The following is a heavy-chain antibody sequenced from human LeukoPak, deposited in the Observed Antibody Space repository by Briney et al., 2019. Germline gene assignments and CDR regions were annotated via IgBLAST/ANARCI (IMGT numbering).Heavy chain of an antibody. V-gene: IGHV3-23*01. J-gene: IGHJ6*03. Sequence: PGGSLRLSCAISGFTYSMSWVRQAPGKGLARVSSISASGGGTHYAGSVKGRFTISRDNSKKTMYLQMNSLRVDDTAKYFCAAWDPNFYYMDVWGKGTTVTVSS. CDR1: GFTYS. CDR2: ISASGGGT. D-gene: IGHD1-26*01. CDR3: AAWDPNFYYMDV.